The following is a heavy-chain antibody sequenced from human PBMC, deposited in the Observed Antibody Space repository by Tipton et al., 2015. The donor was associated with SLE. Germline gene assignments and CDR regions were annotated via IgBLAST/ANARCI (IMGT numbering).Heavy chain of an antibody. V-gene: IGHV4-39*07. J-gene: IGHJ4*02. CDR2: TYFSGST. CDR3: ARDRPDYYFDY. D-gene: IGHD1-14*01. CDR1: GGSISSGDYY. Sequence: TLSLTCTVSGGSISSGDYYWSWIRQPPGKELEWIGSTYFSGSTYYNPSLKSRVTTSVDTSKNQFSLKLSSVTAADTAVYYCARDRPDYYFDYWGQGILVTVSS.